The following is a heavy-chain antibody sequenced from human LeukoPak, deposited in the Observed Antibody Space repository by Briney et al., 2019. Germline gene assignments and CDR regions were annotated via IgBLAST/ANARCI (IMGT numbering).Heavy chain of an antibody. CDR1: GFTFSSYA. J-gene: IGHJ6*04. CDR2: ISYDGSNK. D-gene: IGHD3-9*01. Sequence: PGGSLRLSCAASGFTFSSYAMHWVRQAPGKGLEWVAVISYDGSNKYYADSVKGRFTISRDNSKNTLYLQMNSLRAEDTAVYYCARVDILTGYYGNGMDVWGKGTTVTVSS. V-gene: IGHV3-30*04. CDR3: ARVDILTGYYGNGMDV.